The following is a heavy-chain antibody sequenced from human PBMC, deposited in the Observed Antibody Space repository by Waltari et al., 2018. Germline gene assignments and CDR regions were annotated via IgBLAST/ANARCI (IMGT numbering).Heavy chain of an antibody. V-gene: IGHV4-39*07. J-gene: IGHJ5*02. CDR2: IYYSGST. CDR3: ARQGVGATRIFDP. D-gene: IGHD1-26*01. CDR1: GGSISSSSYY. Sequence: FLTCTVSGGSISSSSYYWGWIRQPPGKGLEWIGSIYYSGSTYYNPSLKSRVTISVDTSKNQFSLKLSSVTAADTAVYYCARQGVGATRIFDPWGQGTLVTVSS.